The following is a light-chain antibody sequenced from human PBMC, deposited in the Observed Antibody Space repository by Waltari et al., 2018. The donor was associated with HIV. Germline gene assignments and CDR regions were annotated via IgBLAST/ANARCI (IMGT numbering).Light chain of an antibody. CDR2: GVS. CDR1: QRVSSSY. V-gene: IGKV3-20*01. J-gene: IGKJ2*01. CDR3: QQYGSSPYT. Sequence: EIVLTQSPGTLSLSPGERATLSCRASQRVSSSYLAWYQQKPGQAPRLFIYGVSSRATGVPDRVSGSGSGTDFTLTISRLEPEDFAVYYCQQYGSSPYTFGQGTKLEIK.